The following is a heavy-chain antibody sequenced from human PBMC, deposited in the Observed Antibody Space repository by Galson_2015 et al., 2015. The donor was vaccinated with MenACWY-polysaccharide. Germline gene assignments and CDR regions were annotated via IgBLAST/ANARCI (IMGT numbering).Heavy chain of an antibody. CDR3: AKGAVDTPMTFLFDF. V-gene: IGHV3-30*18. CDR1: GFTFSSYG. D-gene: IGHD5-18*01. J-gene: IGHJ4*02. CDR2: ISDDGIYK. Sequence: SLRLSCAASGFTFSSYGMHWVRQAPGKGLDWVAVISDDGIYKYYADSVKGRFTISRDNSKNTLFLQMNSLRAEDTAVYYCAKGAVDTPMTFLFDFWGQGTLVTVSS.